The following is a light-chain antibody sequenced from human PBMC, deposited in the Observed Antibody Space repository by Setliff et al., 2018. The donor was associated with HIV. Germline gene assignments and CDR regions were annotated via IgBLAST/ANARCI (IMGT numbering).Light chain of an antibody. Sequence: QSALTQPASVSGSPGQSITISCTGTSSDVGRYNLVSWYQQNPGKAPKLMIYQATKRPSGVSNLFSGSKSGNTASLTISGLQAEDEADYYCCSNTGSNTYVFGTGTKVTVL. CDR1: SSDVGRYNL. CDR2: QAT. V-gene: IGLV2-23*01. CDR3: CSNTGSNTYV. J-gene: IGLJ1*01.